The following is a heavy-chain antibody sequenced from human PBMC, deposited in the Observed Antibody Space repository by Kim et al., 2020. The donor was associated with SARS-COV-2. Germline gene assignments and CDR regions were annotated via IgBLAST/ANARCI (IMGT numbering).Heavy chain of an antibody. CDR3: ARGVGQQLAHYYYYGMDV. V-gene: IGHV4-34*01. CDR2: INHSGST. Sequence: SETLSLTCAVYGGSFSGYYWSWIRQPPGKGLEWIGEINHSGSTNYNPSLKSRVTISVDTSKNQFSLKLSSVTAADTAVYYCARGVGQQLAHYYYYGMDVWGQGTTVTVSS. CDR1: GGSFSGYY. J-gene: IGHJ6*02. D-gene: IGHD6-13*01.